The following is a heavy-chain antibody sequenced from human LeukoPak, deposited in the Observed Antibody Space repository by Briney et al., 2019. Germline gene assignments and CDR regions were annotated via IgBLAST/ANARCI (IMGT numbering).Heavy chain of an antibody. D-gene: IGHD2-2*02. CDR2: ISSNGGST. J-gene: IGHJ4*02. CDR1: GFTFSSYA. CDR3: ARDRKGYCSSTSCYTLDY. V-gene: IGHV3-64*01. Sequence: GGSLRLSCAASGFTFSSYAMHWVRQAPGKGLEYVSAISSNGGSTYYANSVKGRFTISRDNSKNTLYLQMGSLRAEDMAVYYCARDRKGYCSSTSCYTLDYWGQGTLVTVSS.